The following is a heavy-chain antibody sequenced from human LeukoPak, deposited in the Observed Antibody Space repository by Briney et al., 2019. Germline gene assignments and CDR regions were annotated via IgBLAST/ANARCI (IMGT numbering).Heavy chain of an antibody. J-gene: IGHJ4*02. CDR2: ISGTDGST. CDR3: AKEKGHSAYDYIYD. D-gene: IGHD4-11*01. CDR1: GFTFSNYA. V-gene: IGHV3-23*01. Sequence: GGSLRLSCAASGFTFSNYAMSWVRQGPGKGLEWVSAISGTDGSTYYADSVKGRFTISRGNSKNTLYLQMNSLRAEDTAVYYCAKEKGHSAYDYIYDWGQGTLVTVSS.